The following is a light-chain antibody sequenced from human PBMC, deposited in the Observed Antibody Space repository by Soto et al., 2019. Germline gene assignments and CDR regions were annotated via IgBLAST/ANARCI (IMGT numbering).Light chain of an antibody. J-gene: IGLJ1*01. V-gene: IGLV2-23*02. CDR2: EVS. CDR1: TSDVGSYSL. CDR3: CSYAGSGTPYV. Sequence: QSVLTQPASVSGFPGQSITISCTGTTSDVGSYSLVSWYQQHPGKVPKLLIYEVSKRPSGVSNRFSGSKSANTASLTISGLQAEDEADYYCCSYAGSGTPYVFGTGTKVTVL.